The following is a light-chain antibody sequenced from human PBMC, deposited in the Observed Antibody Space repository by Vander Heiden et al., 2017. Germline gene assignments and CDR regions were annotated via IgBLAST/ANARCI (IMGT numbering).Light chain of an antibody. V-gene: IGLV3-1*01. CDR3: PEWDSSTYGV. CDR1: KLGDKY. Sequence: YDLTQPPPLAGSPGQTVSITCSGGKLGDKYACGYQQKQGHSPVLVCEPDSKRPSGIPELCAGSNSGTPANISTSGTQAVDDAYYYCPEWDSSTYGVFGVGTKLTVL. J-gene: IGLJ2*01. CDR2: PDS.